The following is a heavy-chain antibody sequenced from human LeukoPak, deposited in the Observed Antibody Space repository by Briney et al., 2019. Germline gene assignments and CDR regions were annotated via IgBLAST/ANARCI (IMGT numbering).Heavy chain of an antibody. CDR3: AKDRVCSGGSCYYDY. J-gene: IGHJ4*02. CDR2: IDWSGGRT. D-gene: IGHD2-15*01. Sequence: GGSLRLSCAASGFTFDDYGMSWVRQAPGKGLEWVSGIDWSGGRTAYADSVKGRFTISRDNPKNTVYLQMNSLRAEDTAVYYCAKDRVCSGGSCYYDYWGQGTLVTVSS. V-gene: IGHV3-20*04. CDR1: GFTFDDYG.